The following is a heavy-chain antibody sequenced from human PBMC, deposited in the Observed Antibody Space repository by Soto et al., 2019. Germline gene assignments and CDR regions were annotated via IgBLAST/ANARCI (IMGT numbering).Heavy chain of an antibody. Sequence: QVQLVQSGAEVKKPGASVKVSCKASGYTFTNYGISWVRQAPGQGLEWMGWISAYSGNTDYAQSLQGRVTMTTDTSTGTAYVEVRSLRSDDTAVYYCARVGEYCSGVSRLDFLGQGTLVTVSS. D-gene: IGHD2-15*01. CDR1: GYTFTNYG. J-gene: IGHJ4*02. CDR2: ISAYSGNT. V-gene: IGHV1-18*01. CDR3: ARVGEYCSGVSRLDF.